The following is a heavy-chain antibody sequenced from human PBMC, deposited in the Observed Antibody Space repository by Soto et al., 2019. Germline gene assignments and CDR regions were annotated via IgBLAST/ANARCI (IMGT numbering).Heavy chain of an antibody. CDR2: ISGSGGST. Sequence: GGSLRLSCAASGFTFSSYAMSWVRQAPGKGLEWVSAISGSGGSTYYADSVKGRFTISRDNSKNTLYLQMNSLRAEDTAVYYCAKDDANWGWVGDFDYWGQGTLVTVSS. J-gene: IGHJ4*02. D-gene: IGHD7-27*01. CDR1: GFTFSSYA. V-gene: IGHV3-23*01. CDR3: AKDDANWGWVGDFDY.